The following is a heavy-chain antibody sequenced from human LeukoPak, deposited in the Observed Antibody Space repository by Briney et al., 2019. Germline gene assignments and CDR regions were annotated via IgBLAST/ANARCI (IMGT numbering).Heavy chain of an antibody. V-gene: IGHV4-39*07. J-gene: IGHJ4*02. D-gene: IGHD1-26*01. Sequence: PSETLSLTCTVSGGSISSSSYYWGWIRQPPGKGLEWIGSIYYSGSTYYNPSLKSRVTISVDTSKNQFSLKLSSVTATDTAVYYCARGVLEWELLTHFDYWGQGTLVTVSS. CDR2: IYYSGST. CDR1: GGSISSSSYY. CDR3: ARGVLEWELLTHFDY.